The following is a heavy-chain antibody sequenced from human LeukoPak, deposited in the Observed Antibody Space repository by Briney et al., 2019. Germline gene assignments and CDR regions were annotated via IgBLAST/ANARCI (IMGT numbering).Heavy chain of an antibody. Sequence: SETLSLTCTVSGGSISSGSYYWSWIRQPAGKGLEWIGRIYTSGSTNYNPSLETRVTISVDTSKNQFSLKLSSVTAADTAVYYCARERVGILTGFDYWGQGTLVTVSS. CDR2: IYTSGST. CDR1: GGSISSGSYY. D-gene: IGHD3-9*01. CDR3: ARERVGILTGFDY. J-gene: IGHJ4*02. V-gene: IGHV4-61*02.